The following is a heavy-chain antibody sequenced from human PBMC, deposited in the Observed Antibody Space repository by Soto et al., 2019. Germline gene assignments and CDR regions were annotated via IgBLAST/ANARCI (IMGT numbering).Heavy chain of an antibody. Sequence: PGGSLSLSCAASGFTFSSYGMHWVRQAPGKGLEWVAVISYDGSNKYYADSVKGRFTISRDNSKNTLYLQMNSLRAEDTAVYYCAKVNPTVTTHLGDYWGQGTLVTVSS. CDR1: GFTFSSYG. J-gene: IGHJ4*02. V-gene: IGHV3-30*18. CDR3: AKVNPTVTTHLGDY. CDR2: ISYDGSNK. D-gene: IGHD4-17*01.